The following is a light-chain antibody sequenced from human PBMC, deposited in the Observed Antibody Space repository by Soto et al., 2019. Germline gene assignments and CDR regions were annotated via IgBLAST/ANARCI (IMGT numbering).Light chain of an antibody. V-gene: IGKV3-20*01. CDR1: QSVSNTY. Sequence: EIVLTQSPGTLSLSPGERATLSCRASQSVSNTYLAWYQQKPGQAPRLLIYGASNRATGIPDRFSGSGSGTDFTLTISRLETEDCAVYYCQQDGSSGTFGQGTKVEIK. CDR3: QQDGSSGT. CDR2: GAS. J-gene: IGKJ1*01.